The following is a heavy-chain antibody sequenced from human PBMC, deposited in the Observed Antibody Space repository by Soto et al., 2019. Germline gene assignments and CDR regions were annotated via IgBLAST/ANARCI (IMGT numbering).Heavy chain of an antibody. CDR3: TRVSLGYCSGGSCEPTYYFDY. CDR1: GFTFGDYA. D-gene: IGHD2-15*01. J-gene: IGHJ4*02. V-gene: IGHV3-49*03. CDR2: IRSKAYGGTT. Sequence: GGSLRLSCTASGFTFGDYAMSWFRQAPGKGLEWVGFIRSKAYGGTTEYAASVKGRFTISRDDSKSIAYLQMNSLKTEDTAVYYCTRVSLGYCSGGSCEPTYYFDYWGQGTLVTVSS.